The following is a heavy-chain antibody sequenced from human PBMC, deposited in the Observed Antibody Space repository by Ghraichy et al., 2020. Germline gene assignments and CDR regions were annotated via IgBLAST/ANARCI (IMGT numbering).Heavy chain of an antibody. CDR1: GGTFSSYA. CDR3: ARQNYGDYGGGYYYGMDV. J-gene: IGHJ6*02. Sequence: SVKVSCKASGGTFSSYAISWVRQAPGQGLEWMGGIIPIFGTANYAQKFQGRVTITADESTSTAYMELSSLRSEDTAVYYCARQNYGDYGGGYYYGMDVWGQGTTVTVSS. V-gene: IGHV1-69*13. D-gene: IGHD4-17*01. CDR2: IIPIFGTA.